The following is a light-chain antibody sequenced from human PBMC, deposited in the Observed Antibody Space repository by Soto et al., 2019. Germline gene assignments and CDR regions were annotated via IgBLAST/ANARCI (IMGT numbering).Light chain of an antibody. CDR2: EAY. V-gene: IGLV2-23*01. CDR3: CSYAGGTLVYV. CDR1: SSDVGGHNL. Sequence: QSVLTQPSSLSGSPGQSITISCTGTSSDVGGHNLLSWCQQHPGKAPKAIIYEAYRRPSGVSPRFSGSKSGNTASLTISGLQAEDEADYYCCSYAGGTLVYVFGTGTKVTVL. J-gene: IGLJ1*01.